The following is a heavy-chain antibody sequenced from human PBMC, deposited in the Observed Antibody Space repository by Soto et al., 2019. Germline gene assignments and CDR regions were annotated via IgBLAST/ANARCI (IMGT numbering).Heavy chain of an antibody. Sequence: GGSLRLSCAASGFTFDNYAMHWVRQAPGKGLEWVSGISWNSNTIAYADSVKGRFTISRDNAKNSLYLQMNSLRAEGTAFYYCAKDTGPNWGQGTLVTVSS. CDR2: ISWNSNTI. CDR3: AKDTGPN. J-gene: IGHJ4*02. CDR1: GFTFDNYA. V-gene: IGHV3-9*01.